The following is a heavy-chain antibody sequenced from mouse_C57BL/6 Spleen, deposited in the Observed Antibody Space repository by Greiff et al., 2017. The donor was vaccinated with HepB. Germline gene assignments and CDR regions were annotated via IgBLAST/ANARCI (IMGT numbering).Heavy chain of an antibody. CDR3: ARPTPDSSGYY. Sequence: EVQLQQSGAELVKPGASVELSCTASGFNIKDYYMHWVKQRTEQGLEWIGRIDHDDGETKYVQKFQGKATITADTSSNTAYLQLSSLTSEDTAVYYCARPTPDSSGYYWGQGTTLTVSS. V-gene: IGHV14-2*01. CDR2: IDHDDGET. J-gene: IGHJ2*01. D-gene: IGHD3-2*02. CDR1: GFNIKDYY.